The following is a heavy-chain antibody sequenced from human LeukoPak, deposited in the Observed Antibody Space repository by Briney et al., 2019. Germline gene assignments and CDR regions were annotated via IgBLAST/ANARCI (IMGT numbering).Heavy chain of an antibody. J-gene: IGHJ4*02. CDR3: ARGLGGLD. Sequence: PGGSLRLSCAASGFNVDDFAMHWVRQTPGKGLERVAAISWDDDSTYYVDSVKGRFTISRDNSKNSLYLQMNSLRSDDTALYYCARGLGGLDWGQGTLVTVSS. CDR2: ISWDDDST. D-gene: IGHD3-10*01. V-gene: IGHV3-43D*04. CDR1: GFNVDDFA.